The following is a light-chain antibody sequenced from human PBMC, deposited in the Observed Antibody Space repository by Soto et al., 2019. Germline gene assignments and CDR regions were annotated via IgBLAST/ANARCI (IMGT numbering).Light chain of an antibody. Sequence: QSVLTQPASVSGSPGQSITISCAGTSSDIGAYNYVSWYQQHPGRAPKLMLYEVSHRPSGVSNRFSGSKSANTASLTISGLQPEDEADYYCASYTGTSTDVLFGGVTKLTVL. V-gene: IGLV2-14*01. CDR1: SSDIGAYNY. CDR3: ASYTGTSTDVL. CDR2: EVS. J-gene: IGLJ2*01.